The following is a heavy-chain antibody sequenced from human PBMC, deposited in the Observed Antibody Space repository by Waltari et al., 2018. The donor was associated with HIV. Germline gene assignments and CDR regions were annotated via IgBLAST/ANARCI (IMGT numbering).Heavy chain of an antibody. D-gene: IGHD2-8*01. CDR3: ARLHVLKYSWDEV. J-gene: IGHJ3*01. CDR1: GYPFIRGK. V-gene: IGHV1-2*06. CDR2: IKPKSGVT. Sequence: AQLVQSVAKAKKPAASVKFSCKAFGYPFIRGKLHWVRQAPGQGLEWMGRIKPKSGVTTDAQKFEGMVTRTRDRSITTGYMEFNSLRSNDTAVYYGARLHVLKYSWDEVWGQGTLVTVSS.